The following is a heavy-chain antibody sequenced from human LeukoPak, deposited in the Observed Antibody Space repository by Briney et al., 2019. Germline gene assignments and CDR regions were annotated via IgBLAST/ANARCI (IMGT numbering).Heavy chain of an antibody. CDR2: IYSTGST. CDR3: AREVGAPDY. J-gene: IGHJ4*02. V-gene: IGHV4-4*07. Sequence: SETLSLTCTVSGGSISSYYWSWIRQPAGEGLEWIGHIYSTGSTNYNPSLKSRVTLSVDRSKNQFSLKLSSVTAADTAVYYCAREVGAPDYWGQGTLVTVSS. D-gene: IGHD1-26*01. CDR1: GGSISSYY.